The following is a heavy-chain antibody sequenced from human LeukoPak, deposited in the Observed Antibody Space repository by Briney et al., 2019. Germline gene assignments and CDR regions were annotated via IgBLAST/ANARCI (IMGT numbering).Heavy chain of an antibody. CDR2: INHSGST. J-gene: IGHJ4*02. Sequence: PSETLSLTCAVYGGSFSGYYWSWIRQPPGTGLEWIGEINHSGSTNYNPSLKSRVTISVDTSKNQFSLKLSSVTAADTAVYYCARGRRFGGDLDYWGQGTLVTVSS. CDR3: ARGRRFGGDLDY. D-gene: IGHD3-10*01. V-gene: IGHV4-34*01. CDR1: GGSFSGYY.